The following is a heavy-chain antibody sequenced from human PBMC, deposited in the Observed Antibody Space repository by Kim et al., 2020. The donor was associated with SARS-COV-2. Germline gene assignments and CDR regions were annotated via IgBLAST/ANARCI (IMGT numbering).Heavy chain of an antibody. V-gene: IGHV4-59*01. D-gene: IGHD3-3*01. J-gene: IGHJ4*02. CDR3: ARVYDFWSAYFDY. Sequence: TPPLKSRVTISVDTSKNQFSLKLSSVTAADTAVYYCARVYDFWSAYFDYWGQGTLVTVSS.